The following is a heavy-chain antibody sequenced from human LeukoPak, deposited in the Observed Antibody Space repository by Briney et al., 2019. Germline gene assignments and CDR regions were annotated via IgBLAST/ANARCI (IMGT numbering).Heavy chain of an antibody. CDR2: IRYDGSNK. V-gene: IGHV3-30*02. J-gene: IGHJ6*03. CDR1: GFTFSSYG. D-gene: IGHD3-10*01. Sequence: GGSLRLSCAASGFTFSSYGMHWVRQAPGKGLGWVAFIRYDGSNKYYADSVKGRFTISRDNSKNTLYLQMNSLRAEDTAVYYCAAHYYGSSYYYMDVWGKGTTVTISS. CDR3: AAHYYGSSYYYMDV.